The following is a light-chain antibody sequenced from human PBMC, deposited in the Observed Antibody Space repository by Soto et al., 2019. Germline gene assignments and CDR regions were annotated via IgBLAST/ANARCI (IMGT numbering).Light chain of an antibody. V-gene: IGKV4-1*01. CDR1: QSILHSSNKKNY. Sequence: DIVMTQTPDSLAVSLGERATINCKTSQSILHSSNKKNYLAWYQQKPGQPPKLLIYWASTRGSGVPDRFSGSESGTDFTLTISSLQAEDVAVYFGQQYYATPFTFGPGTKVDIK. J-gene: IGKJ3*01. CDR3: QQYYATPFT. CDR2: WAS.